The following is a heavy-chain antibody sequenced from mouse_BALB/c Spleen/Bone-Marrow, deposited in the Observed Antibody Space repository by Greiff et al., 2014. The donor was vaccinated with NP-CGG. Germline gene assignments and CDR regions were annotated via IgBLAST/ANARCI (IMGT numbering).Heavy chain of an antibody. Sequence: VQVVESGPGLVAPSQSLSITCTVSGFSLTSYGVYWVRQPPGKGLEWLGVIGAGGSTNYNSALMSRLSISKDNSKSQVFLKMHSLQTDDTAMYYCARSPTSSWAMDYWGQGTSVTVSS. CDR3: ARSPTSSWAMDY. J-gene: IGHJ4*01. D-gene: IGHD1-1*01. CDR2: IGAGGST. CDR1: GFSLTSYG. V-gene: IGHV2-9*02.